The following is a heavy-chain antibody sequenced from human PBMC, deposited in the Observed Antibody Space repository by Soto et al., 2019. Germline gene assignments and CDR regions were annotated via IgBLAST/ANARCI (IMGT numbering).Heavy chain of an antibody. CDR2: ISAYTDEP. D-gene: IGHD2-2*01. Sequence: QGQLVQSGAEVKKPGDSVKVSCTASGNTFTNFGVTWVRHAPGQGLEWMGWISAYTDEPNYAQKFQGRVTMTIDTSTSTAYLDLRSLTSDDTAVYYCARVIPGAEAWFDPWGQGTLVTVSS. CDR1: GNTFTNFG. CDR3: ARVIPGAEAWFDP. J-gene: IGHJ5*02. V-gene: IGHV1-18*01.